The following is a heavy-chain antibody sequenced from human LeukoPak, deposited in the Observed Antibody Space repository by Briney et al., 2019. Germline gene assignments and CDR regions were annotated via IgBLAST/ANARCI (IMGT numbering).Heavy chain of an antibody. CDR3: ARRRDLYSGSYYPFDY. CDR1: GYSFTSYW. J-gene: IGHJ4*02. D-gene: IGHD1-26*01. Sequence: GESLKISCKGSGYSFTSYWIGWVRQMAGKGLKWMGIIYPGDSDARYSPPFQGQVTISADKSISTAYLQWSSLKASDTAMYYCARRRDLYSGSYYPFDYWGQGTLVTVSS. CDR2: IYPGDSDA. V-gene: IGHV5-51*01.